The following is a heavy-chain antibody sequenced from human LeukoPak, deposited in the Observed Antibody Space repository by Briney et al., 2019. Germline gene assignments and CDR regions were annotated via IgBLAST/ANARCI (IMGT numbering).Heavy chain of an antibody. J-gene: IGHJ5*02. CDR3: ARDLVVVVPAAILRKKNWFDP. D-gene: IGHD2-2*01. Sequence: GGSLRLSCAASGFTFSSYSMNWVRQAPGKGLEWVSYISSSSSTIYYADSVKGRFTISRDNAKNSLYLQTNSLRAEDTAVYYCARDLVVVVPAAILRKKNWFDPWAREPWSPSPQ. V-gene: IGHV3-48*04. CDR1: GFTFSSYS. CDR2: ISSSSSTI.